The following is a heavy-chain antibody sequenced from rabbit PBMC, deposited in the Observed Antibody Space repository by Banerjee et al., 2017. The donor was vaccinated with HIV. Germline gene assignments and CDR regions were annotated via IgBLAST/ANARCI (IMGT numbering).Heavy chain of an antibody. CDR3: ARDPGTSFSSYGMDL. CDR2: IYAGSSGNT. J-gene: IGHJ6*01. V-gene: IGHV1S40*01. CDR1: GFSFNSGYD. Sequence: QSLEESGGGLVKPGASLTLTCKASGFSFNSGYDMCWVRQAPGKGLEWIACIYAGSSGNTYSAIWAKGRFTISKTSSTTVTLQMTSLTAADTATYFCARDPGTSFSSYGMDLCGPGTLVTVS. D-gene: IGHD7-1*01.